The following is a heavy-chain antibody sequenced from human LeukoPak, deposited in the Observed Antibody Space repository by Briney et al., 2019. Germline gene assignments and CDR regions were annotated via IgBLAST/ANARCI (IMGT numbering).Heavy chain of an antibody. CDR1: GVSISSYY. Sequence: KPSETLSLTCTVSGVSISSYYWSWIRQAAGKGLEWIGRINTSGNTNYNPSLTSRVSLSVDTSKNQFSLKLSSVTAADTAVYYCARIYCDGGGCYWFDPWGQGTLVTVSS. D-gene: IGHD2-15*01. CDR3: ARIYCDGGGCYWFDP. CDR2: INTSGNT. J-gene: IGHJ5*02. V-gene: IGHV4-4*07.